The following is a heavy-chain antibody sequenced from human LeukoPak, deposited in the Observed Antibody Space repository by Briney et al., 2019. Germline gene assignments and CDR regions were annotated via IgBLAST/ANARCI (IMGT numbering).Heavy chain of an antibody. V-gene: IGHV4-59*01. D-gene: IGHD6-6*01. CDR3: ATQYSSSSYYFDY. CDR2: ISYTGST. CDR1: GGSISPYF. J-gene: IGHJ4*02. Sequence: SETLSLTCTVSGGSISPYFWSWFRQPPGKGLEWIGYISYTGSTIYSPSLKSRVTISVDTSKNQFSLQLTSVTAADTAVYYCATQYSSSSYYFDYWGQGTLVTVSS.